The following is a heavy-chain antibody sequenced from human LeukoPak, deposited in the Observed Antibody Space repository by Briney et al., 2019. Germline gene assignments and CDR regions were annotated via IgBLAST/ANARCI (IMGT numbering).Heavy chain of an antibody. CDR3: ARELMGLTMIVVVNPIDY. V-gene: IGHV3-21*01. Sequence: GGSLRLSCAASGFTVSSNYMSWVLQAPGKGLEWVSSISSTSSYIYYADSVKGRFTISRDNAKNSLFLQMNSLRAEDTAVYYCARELMGLTMIVVVNPIDYWGQGTLVTVSS. D-gene: IGHD3-22*01. CDR2: ISSTSSYI. CDR1: GFTVSSNY. J-gene: IGHJ4*02.